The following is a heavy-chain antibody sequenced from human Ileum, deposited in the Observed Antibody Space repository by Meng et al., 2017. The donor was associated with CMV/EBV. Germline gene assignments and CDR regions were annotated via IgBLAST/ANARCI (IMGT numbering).Heavy chain of an antibody. J-gene: IGHJ4*02. CDR2: IYFTGAT. CDR3: ARRVAGLGANFDS. V-gene: IGHV4-39*02. D-gene: IGHD4/OR15-4a*01. CDR1: GGSGSSNSFY. Sequence: SGGSGSSNSFYWDWFRQTPEKGLDWIGSIYFTGATYYSPSLKSRATISVDSSKNHFSLRLTSVTAADTAVYYCARRVAGLGANFDSWGQGTLVTVSS.